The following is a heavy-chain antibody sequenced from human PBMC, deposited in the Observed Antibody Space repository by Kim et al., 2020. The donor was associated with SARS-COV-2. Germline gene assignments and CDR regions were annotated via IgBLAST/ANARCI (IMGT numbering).Heavy chain of an antibody. V-gene: IGHV4-38-2*02. D-gene: IGHD3-22*01. CDR3: ARAFYDSSAYYYTRFDY. CDR1: GDSISRGYF. Sequence: SETLSLTCTVSGDSISRGYFWGWIRQPPGKGLEWIGNIYYSDRSYYNPSLRSRVTISIDTSKNHFSLTLNSVTAADTAMYYCARAFYDSSAYYYTRFDYWGQGTLVTVSS. J-gene: IGHJ4*02. CDR2: IYYSDRS.